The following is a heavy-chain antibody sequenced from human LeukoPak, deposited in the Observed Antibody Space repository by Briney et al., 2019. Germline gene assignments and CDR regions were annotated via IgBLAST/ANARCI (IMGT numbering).Heavy chain of an antibody. D-gene: IGHD3-16*01. V-gene: IGHV3-30*18. Sequence: GGSLRLSCAASGFTFSSYAMSWVRQAPGKGLEWVAVILYDGSNKYYADSVKGRFTISRDNSKNTLFLQINSLRAEDTAVYFCAKDRLGGPYFFHYWGQGTLVTVSS. CDR1: GFTFSSYA. CDR3: AKDRLGGPYFFHY. CDR2: ILYDGSNK. J-gene: IGHJ4*02.